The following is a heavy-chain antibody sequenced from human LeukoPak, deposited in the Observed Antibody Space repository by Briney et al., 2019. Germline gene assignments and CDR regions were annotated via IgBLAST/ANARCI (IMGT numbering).Heavy chain of an antibody. V-gene: IGHV3-33*01. CDR1: GFTFSSYG. CDR2: IWYDGSNK. J-gene: IGHJ4*02. D-gene: IGHD6-6*01. CDR3: ARRYSSSNMDY. Sequence: PGGSLRLSCAASGFTFSSYGTHWVRQAPGKGPEWVAVIWYDGSNKYYADSVKGRFTISRDNSKNTLYLQMNSLRAEDTAVYYCARRYSSSNMDYWGQGTLVIVSS.